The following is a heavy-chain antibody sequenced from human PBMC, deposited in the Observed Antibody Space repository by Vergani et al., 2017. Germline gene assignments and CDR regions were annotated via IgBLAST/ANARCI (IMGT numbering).Heavy chain of an antibody. V-gene: IGHV3-33*01. J-gene: IGHJ5*02. CDR3: ARDFRLLYNRFDP. CDR2: PWYDGNNK. D-gene: IGHD1-14*01. CDR1: GFTFNQYG. Sequence: QVQLVESGGGVVQPGRSLRLSCAASGFTFNQYGMHWVRQAPGKGLEWVAIPWYDGNNKQYVDSVKGRLTISRDNSKSTMYLQMNSLRDEDTGVYYCARDFRLLYNRFDPWGHGTLVTVSS.